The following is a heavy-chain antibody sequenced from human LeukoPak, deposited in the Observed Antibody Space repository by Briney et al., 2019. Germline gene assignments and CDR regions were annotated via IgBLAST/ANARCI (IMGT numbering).Heavy chain of an antibody. CDR1: GCTITGYD. D-gene: IGHD3-9*01. J-gene: IGHJ4*02. CDR2: IKPKSGGT. V-gene: IGHV1-2*02. Sequence: ASVKVSCKAAGCTITGYDMHWVRQAAGQGLEGMGWIKPKSGGTNYAQKFQGRGTVTRDTAISTAYMWLSRLRSGDTAVYYCARHPYDILTLWYYFDYWGQGTLVTVPS. CDR3: ARHPYDILTLWYYFDY.